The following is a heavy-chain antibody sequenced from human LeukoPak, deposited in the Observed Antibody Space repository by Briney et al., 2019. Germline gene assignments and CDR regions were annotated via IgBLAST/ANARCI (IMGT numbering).Heavy chain of an antibody. CDR1: GGSISSYY. V-gene: IGHV4-59*12. Sequence: SETLSLTCTVSGGSISSYYWSWIRQPPGKGLEWIGYIYYSGSTYYNPSFKSRVTISVDTSKNQFSLKLSSVTAADTAVYYCARVLGNYGGNSAAFDYWGQGTLVTVSS. J-gene: IGHJ4*02. D-gene: IGHD4-23*01. CDR3: ARVLGNYGGNSAAFDY. CDR2: IYYSGST.